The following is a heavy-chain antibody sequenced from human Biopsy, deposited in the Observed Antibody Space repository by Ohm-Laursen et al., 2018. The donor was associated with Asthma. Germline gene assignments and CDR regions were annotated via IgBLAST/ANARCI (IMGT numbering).Heavy chain of an antibody. Sequence: GTLSLTCSLSSGSGGYMRRGNYYWGWIRQPPGKGLEWIGSIYYSGTTYYNPSLESQVTVSADTSKNQFSLKLTPVTAADTAVYYCVRGSSSWHHGPFHYYYGLDVWGQGTTATVSS. D-gene: IGHD6-13*01. CDR3: VRGSSSWHHGPFHYYYGLDV. V-gene: IGHV4-39*01. CDR1: SGSGGYMRRGNYY. J-gene: IGHJ6*02. CDR2: IYYSGTT.